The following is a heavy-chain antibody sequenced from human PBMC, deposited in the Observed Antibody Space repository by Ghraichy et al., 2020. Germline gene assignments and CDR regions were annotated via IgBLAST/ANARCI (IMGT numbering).Heavy chain of an antibody. J-gene: IGHJ6*02. CDR1: GYSFNNYW. CDR2: IYPGDSDT. CDR3: ARSGDREYYDMDV. V-gene: IGHV5-51*01. D-gene: IGHD1-26*01. Sequence: GESLNISCKGSGYSFNNYWIGWVRQMPGKDLEWMGIIYPGDSDTRYSPSFQGQVTISADKSISTAYLQWSSLKASDTAMYYCARSGDREYYDMDVWGQGTTVTVSS.